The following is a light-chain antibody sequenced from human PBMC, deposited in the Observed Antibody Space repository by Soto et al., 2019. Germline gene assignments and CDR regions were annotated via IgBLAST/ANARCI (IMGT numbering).Light chain of an antibody. CDR1: QSVADNY. CDR3: QQYGHSPRT. J-gene: IGKJ1*01. V-gene: IGKV3-20*01. CDR2: AAS. Sequence: EIVLTQSPGTLSLSPGERATLSCRASQSVADNYLAWYQQKPGQPPRLRIYAASRRAAGIPDTFSGSGSGTDFTLNITRLEPEDFALYYCQQYGHSPRTFDQGTKVEVK.